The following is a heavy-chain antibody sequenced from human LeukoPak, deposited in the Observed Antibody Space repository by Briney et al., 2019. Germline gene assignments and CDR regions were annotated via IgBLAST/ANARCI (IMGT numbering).Heavy chain of an antibody. CDR2: ISGSGDTT. Sequence: PGGSLRLSCAASGFTFSSYAMNWVRQAPGKGLEWISIISGSGDTTYYADSVKGRFTISRDNSKKTLYLEMNSLRVEDTAVYYCARTGESHAFDIWGQGTMVTVSS. CDR3: ARTGESHAFDI. D-gene: IGHD1-26*01. CDR1: GFTFSSYA. J-gene: IGHJ3*02. V-gene: IGHV3-23*01.